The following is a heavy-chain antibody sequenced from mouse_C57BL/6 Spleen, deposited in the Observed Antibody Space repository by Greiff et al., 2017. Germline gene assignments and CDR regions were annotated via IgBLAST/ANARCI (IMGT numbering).Heavy chain of an antibody. Sequence: QVQLQQSGAELVRPGASVTLSCKASGYTFTDYEMHWVKQTPVPGLEWIGAIDPETGGTAYNQKFKGKAILTADKSSSTAYMARRSLTSEDSAVYYCTRVYYGSSYRYFDVWGTGTTVTVSS. D-gene: IGHD1-1*01. V-gene: IGHV1-15*01. CDR2: IDPETGGT. J-gene: IGHJ1*03. CDR1: GYTFTDYE. CDR3: TRVYYGSSYRYFDV.